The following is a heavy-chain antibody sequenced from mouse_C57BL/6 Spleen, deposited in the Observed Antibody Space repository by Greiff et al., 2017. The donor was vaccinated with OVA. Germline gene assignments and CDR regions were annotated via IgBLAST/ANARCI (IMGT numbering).Heavy chain of an antibody. V-gene: IGHV5-9-1*02. CDR2: ISSGGDYI. J-gene: IGHJ2*01. Sequence: EVKLMESGAGLVKPGGSLKLSCAASGFTFSSYAMSWVRQTPEKRLEWVAYISSGGDYIYYADTVKGRFTISRDNARNTLYLQMSSLKSEDTAMYYCTREKEEYYFDYWGQGTTLTVSS. CDR1: GFTFSSYA. CDR3: TREKEEYYFDY.